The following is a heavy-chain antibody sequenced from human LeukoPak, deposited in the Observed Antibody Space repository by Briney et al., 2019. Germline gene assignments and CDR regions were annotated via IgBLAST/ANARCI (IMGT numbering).Heavy chain of an antibody. Sequence: PSETLSLTCTVSGGSISSGDYYWSWIRQPPGKGLEWIGYIYYSGSTNYNPSLKSRVTISVDTSKNQFSLKLSSVTAADTAVYYCARVVGRGDYSPFFASRGGDYWGQGTLVTVSS. D-gene: IGHD4-17*01. CDR3: ARVVGRGDYSPFFASRGGDY. CDR1: GGSISSGDYY. V-gene: IGHV4-61*08. J-gene: IGHJ4*02. CDR2: IYYSGST.